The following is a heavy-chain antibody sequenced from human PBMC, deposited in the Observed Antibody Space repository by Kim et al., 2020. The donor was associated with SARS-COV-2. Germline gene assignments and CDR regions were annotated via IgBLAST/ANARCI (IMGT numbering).Heavy chain of an antibody. Sequence: GGSLRLSCAASGFTFSSYGMHWVRQAPGKGLEWVAVIWYDGSNKYYADSVKGRFTISRDNSKNTLYLQMNSLRAEDTAVYYCARDVSFIAARPDYMDVWGKGTTVTVSS. V-gene: IGHV3-33*01. CDR1: GFTFSSYG. CDR3: ARDVSFIAARPDYMDV. J-gene: IGHJ6*03. D-gene: IGHD6-6*01. CDR2: IWYDGSNK.